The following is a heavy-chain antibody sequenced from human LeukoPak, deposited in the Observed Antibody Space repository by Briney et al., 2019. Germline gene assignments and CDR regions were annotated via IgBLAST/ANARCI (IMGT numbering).Heavy chain of an antibody. CDR1: GFTFSSYS. V-gene: IGHV3-9*01. CDR3: AKDHSGSYYLLGAFDI. CDR2: INWNSDSI. J-gene: IGHJ3*02. D-gene: IGHD1-26*01. Sequence: PGGSLRLSCAASGFTFSSYSMNWVRQAPGKGLEWVSGINWNSDSIGYADSVKGRFTTSRDNAKNSLYLQMNSLRAEDTAVYYCAKDHSGSYYLLGAFDIWGQGTMVTVSS.